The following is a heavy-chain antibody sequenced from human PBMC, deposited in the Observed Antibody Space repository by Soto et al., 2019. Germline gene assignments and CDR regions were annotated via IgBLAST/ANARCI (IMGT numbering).Heavy chain of an antibody. CDR2: IDWDDDK. CDR3: ERLIPSGDNDAFDI. V-gene: IGHV2-5*02. CDR1: GFSLSTSGVG. D-gene: IGHD2-21*02. Sequence: QITLQESGPTLVKPTQTLTLTCTFSGFSLSTSGVGVGWIRQPPGKALEWVTLIDWDDDKRYSPSLKSRITITKDTSKSPVVLTMRNRDAVDTGTYYCERLIPSGDNDAFDIWGQGTMVTVSS. J-gene: IGHJ3*02.